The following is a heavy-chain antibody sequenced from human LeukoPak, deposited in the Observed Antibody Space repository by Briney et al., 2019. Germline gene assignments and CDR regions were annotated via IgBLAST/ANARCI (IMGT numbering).Heavy chain of an antibody. D-gene: IGHD3-10*01. V-gene: IGHV3-64D*06. J-gene: IGHJ4*02. CDR2: ISDKGAGT. CDR1: GFTFSSYA. CDR3: VKGSGYFDY. Sequence: GGSLRLSCSASGFTFSSYAMHWVRQAPGKGLEYVSAISDKGAGTYYSDSVTGRFTISRDNSKNTLYLQMSSLRPEDTAVYYCVKGSGYFDYWGEGTLVTVSS.